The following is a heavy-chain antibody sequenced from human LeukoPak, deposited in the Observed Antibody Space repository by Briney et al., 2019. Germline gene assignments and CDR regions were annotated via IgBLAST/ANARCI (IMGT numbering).Heavy chain of an antibody. D-gene: IGHD5-18*01. J-gene: IGHJ4*02. CDR3: ARDSVDTAMDY. V-gene: IGHV3-74*01. CDR2: INSDGSST. Sequence: GGSLRLSCAASGFTFSSYWMHWVRQTPGKGLVWVSRINSDGSSTSYADSVKGRFTISRDNAKNTLYLQMNSLRAEDTAVYYCARDSVDTAMDYWGQGTLVTVSS. CDR1: GFTFSSYW.